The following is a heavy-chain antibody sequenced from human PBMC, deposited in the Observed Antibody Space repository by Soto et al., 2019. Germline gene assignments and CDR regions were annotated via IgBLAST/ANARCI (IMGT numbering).Heavy chain of an antibody. D-gene: IGHD6-19*01. CDR1: GYTFTGYY. CDR3: ARDRRGIAVAGTKNNWFDP. J-gene: IGHJ5*02. Sequence: SVKVSCKASGYTFTGYYMHWVRQAPVQGLEWMGWINPNSGGTNYAQKFQGWVTMTRDTSISTAYMELSRLRSDDTAVYYCARDRRGIAVAGTKNNWFDPWGQGTLVTVSS. V-gene: IGHV1-2*04. CDR2: INPNSGGT.